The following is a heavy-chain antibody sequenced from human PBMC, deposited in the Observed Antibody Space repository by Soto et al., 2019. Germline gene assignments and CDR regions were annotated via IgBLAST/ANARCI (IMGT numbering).Heavy chain of an antibody. D-gene: IGHD3-10*01. Sequence: QVQLQQWGAGLLKPSETLSLTCAVYGGSFSGYYWSWIRQPPGKGPECIGEIDPSGSTNYNPSLKSRVTVSVDTSKNQFSLELNSVTAADTAVYYCARGGPGYYGSGSYYPRWGQGTLGTVSS. CDR3: ARGGPGYYGSGSYYPR. J-gene: IGHJ4*02. V-gene: IGHV4-34*01. CDR1: GGSFSGYY. CDR2: IDPSGST.